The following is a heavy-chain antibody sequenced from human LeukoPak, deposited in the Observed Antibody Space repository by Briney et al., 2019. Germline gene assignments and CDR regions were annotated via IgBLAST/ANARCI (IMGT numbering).Heavy chain of an antibody. J-gene: IGHJ3*02. CDR1: GYTFTSYA. Sequence: ASVKVSCKASGYTFTSYAMNWVRQAPGQGLEWMGWINTNTGNPTYAQGFTGRFVFSLDTSVSTAYLQISSLKAEDTAVYYCARGLYSSGWIDAFDIWGQGTMVTVSS. D-gene: IGHD6-19*01. CDR3: ARGLYSSGWIDAFDI. CDR2: INTNTGNP. V-gene: IGHV7-4-1*02.